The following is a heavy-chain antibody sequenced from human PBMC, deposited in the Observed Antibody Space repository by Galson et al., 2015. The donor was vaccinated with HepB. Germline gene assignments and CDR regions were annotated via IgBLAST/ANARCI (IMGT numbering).Heavy chain of an antibody. J-gene: IGHJ6*03. D-gene: IGHD4-17*01. Sequence: SLRLSCAASGFTFSSYWMSWVRQAPGEGLEWVANIKRDGSEKYYVDSVKGRFTISRDYAKNSLYLQMNSLRAEGMAVYYCARDRLDYDDSEHARDVWATATPGPVPS. CDR3: ARDRLDYDDSEHARDV. CDR1: GFTFSSYW. CDR2: IKRDGSEK. V-gene: IGHV3-7*03.